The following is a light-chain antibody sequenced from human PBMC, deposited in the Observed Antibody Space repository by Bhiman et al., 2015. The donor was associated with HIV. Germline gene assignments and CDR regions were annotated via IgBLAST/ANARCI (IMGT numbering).Light chain of an antibody. CDR3: SSYAGGDTVV. Sequence: QSALTQPRSVSGSPGQSVTISCTGTSSDIGGYNYVSWYQQRPGKAPKLMIYDVSKRPSGVSNRFSGSKSGNTASLTISGLQAEDEADYYCSSYAGGDTVVFGGGTKLTVL. CDR1: SSDIGGYNY. J-gene: IGLJ2*01. V-gene: IGLV2-11*01. CDR2: DVS.